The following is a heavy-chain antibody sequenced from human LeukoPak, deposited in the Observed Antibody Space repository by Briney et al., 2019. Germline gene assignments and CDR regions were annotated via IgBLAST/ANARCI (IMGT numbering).Heavy chain of an antibody. CDR1: GFTFSSYN. Sequence: PGESLRLSCAASGFTFSSYNLNWVRQAPGKGLGWVSSISSSSTYIYYADSVKGRFTISRDNAKNSLYLQMNSLRAEDTAVYYCAGSVVRGGFFDYWGQGTLVSVSS. CDR3: AGSVVRGGFFDY. D-gene: IGHD3-10*01. CDR2: ISSSSTYI. J-gene: IGHJ4*02. V-gene: IGHV3-21*01.